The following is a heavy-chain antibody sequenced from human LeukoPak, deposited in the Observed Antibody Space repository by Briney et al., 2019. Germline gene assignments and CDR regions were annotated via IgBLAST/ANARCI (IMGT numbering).Heavy chain of an antibody. CDR2: ISGDGGST. Sequence: PGGSLRLSCAASGFTFDDYAMHWVRQAPGNGLEWVSLISGDGGSTYYADSVKGRFTISRDNSKNSLYLQVNSLRTEDTALYYCASLSTSPWPLGYWGQGTLVTVSS. CDR1: GFTFDDYA. CDR3: ASLSTSPWPLGY. D-gene: IGHD5-12*01. J-gene: IGHJ4*02. V-gene: IGHV3-43*02.